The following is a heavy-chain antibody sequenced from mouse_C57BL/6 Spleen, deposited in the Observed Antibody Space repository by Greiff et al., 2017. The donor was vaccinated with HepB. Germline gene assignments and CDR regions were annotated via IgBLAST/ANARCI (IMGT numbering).Heavy chain of an antibody. CDR1: GYTFTSYW. Sequence: VNVVESGAELAKPGASVKLSCKASGYTFTSYWMHWVKQRPGQGLEWIGYINPSSGYTKYNQKFKDKATLTADKSSSTAYMQLSSLTYEDSAVYYCAKAYDGYLYYYAMDYWGQGTSVTVSS. D-gene: IGHD2-3*01. V-gene: IGHV1-7*01. J-gene: IGHJ4*01. CDR3: AKAYDGYLYYYAMDY. CDR2: INPSSGYT.